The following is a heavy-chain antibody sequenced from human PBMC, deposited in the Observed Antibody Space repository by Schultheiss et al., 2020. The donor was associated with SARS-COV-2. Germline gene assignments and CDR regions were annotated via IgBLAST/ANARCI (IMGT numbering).Heavy chain of an antibody. J-gene: IGHJ6*02. D-gene: IGHD2-15*01. CDR2: IYSGGST. V-gene: IGHV3-53*01. CDR1: GFTFSSYE. Sequence: GGSLRLSCAASGFTFSSYEMSWVRQAPGKGLEWVSVIYSGGSTYYADSVKGRFTISRHNSKNTLYLQMNSLRAEDTAVYYCARKLCSGGSCYAYYYGMDVWGQGTTVTVSS. CDR3: ARKLCSGGSCYAYYYGMDV.